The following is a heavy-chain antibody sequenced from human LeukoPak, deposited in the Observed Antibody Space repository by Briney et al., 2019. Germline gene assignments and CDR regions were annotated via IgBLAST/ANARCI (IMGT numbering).Heavy chain of an antibody. J-gene: IGHJ5*02. D-gene: IGHD3-10*01. CDR1: GYTFTGYY. CDR2: INPNSGGT. V-gene: IGHV1-2*02. CDR3: ARAGIYCSITSCRSITMVRGVMSFDP. Sequence: ASVKVSCKASGYTFTGYYMHWVRQAPGQGLEWMGWINPNSGGTNYAQKFQGRVTMTRDTSISTAYMELSRLRSDDTAVYYCARAGIYCSITSCRSITMVRGVMSFDPWGQGTLVIVSS.